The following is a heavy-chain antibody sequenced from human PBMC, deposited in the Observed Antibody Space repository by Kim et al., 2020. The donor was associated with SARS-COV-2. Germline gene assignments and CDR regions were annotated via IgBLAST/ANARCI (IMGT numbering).Heavy chain of an antibody. V-gene: IGHV1-2*06. D-gene: IGHD2-15*01. CDR2: IFLNSGVS. CDR1: GYIFTDYN. CDR3: ARVPTLSPTGDFDY. J-gene: IGHJ4*02. Sequence: ASVKVSCKASGYIFTDYNIHWVRQAPGQGLEWIGRIFLNSGVSHYAEKFQGRVTMTRDTSISTAYMEVSGLRPDDTAVYYCARVPTLSPTGDFDYWGQAT.